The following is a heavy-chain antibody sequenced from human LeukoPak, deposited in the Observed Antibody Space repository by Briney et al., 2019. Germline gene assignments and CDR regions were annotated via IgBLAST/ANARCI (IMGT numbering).Heavy chain of an antibody. CDR3: ARAINSAWHNIDY. D-gene: IGHD2/OR15-2a*01. V-gene: IGHV3-30*09. CDR1: GFTFSTYA. CDR2: ISYHGSDK. Sequence: GGSLRLSCVASGFTFSTYAMHWVRQAPGKGLEWVAVISYHGSDKYYGDSVKGRFAISRDNSKNTLYLQMNSLRTEDTVVFYCARAINSAWHNIDYWGQGTLVTVSS. J-gene: IGHJ4*02.